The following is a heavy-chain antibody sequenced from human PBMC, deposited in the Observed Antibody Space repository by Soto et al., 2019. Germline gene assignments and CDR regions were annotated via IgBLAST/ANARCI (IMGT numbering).Heavy chain of an antibody. Sequence: XXTLSLPFTVSGGSISSYYGGWIRQPPGKGLEWIGYIYYSGSTNYNPSLKSRVTISVDTSKNQFSLKLSSVSAEDTAVYYCARVTSRKEVGDAFDIWGQGTMVTVSS. CDR2: IYYSGST. J-gene: IGHJ3*02. D-gene: IGHD1-26*01. CDR1: GGSISSYY. V-gene: IGHV4-59*01. CDR3: ARVTSRKEVGDAFDI.